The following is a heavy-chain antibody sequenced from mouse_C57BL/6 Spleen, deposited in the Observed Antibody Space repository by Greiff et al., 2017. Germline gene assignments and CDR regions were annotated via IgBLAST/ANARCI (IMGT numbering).Heavy chain of an antibody. D-gene: IGHD1-1*01. V-gene: IGHV5-15*01. CDR3: ARSPPYYGSSYFDY. CDR1: GFTFSDYG. Sequence: EVKLMESGGGLVQPGGSLKLSCAASGFTFSDYGMAWVRQAPRKGPEWVAFISNLAYSIYYAATVTGRFTISRENGKNTLYLEMSSLRSEDTAMYYCARSPPYYGSSYFDYWGQGTTLTVSS. CDR2: ISNLAYSI. J-gene: IGHJ2*01.